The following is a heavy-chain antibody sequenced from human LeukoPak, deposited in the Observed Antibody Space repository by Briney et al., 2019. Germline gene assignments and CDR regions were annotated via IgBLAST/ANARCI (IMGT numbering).Heavy chain of an antibody. V-gene: IGHV3-53*01. Sequence: PGGSLRLSCSASGFSVDSNYMSWVRQAPGKGLEWVSVIYSNGKEYYAESAKGRFTISRDISKNSLDLQMNRLRGEEPAVYYCARESPTSGIDSWGQGTLVIVSS. CDR3: ARESPTSGIDS. CDR2: IYSNGKE. CDR1: GFSVDSNY. D-gene: IGHD2-15*01. J-gene: IGHJ5*01.